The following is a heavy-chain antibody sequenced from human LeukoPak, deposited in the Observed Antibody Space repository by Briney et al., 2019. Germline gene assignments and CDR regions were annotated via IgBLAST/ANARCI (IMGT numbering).Heavy chain of an antibody. CDR1: GFSVSSTY. Sequence: GGSLRLSCAASGFSVSSTYMSWVRQAPGKGLEWVSLIYTSGSTFYADSVMGRFTISRDNSKNTLFLQMNSLRAEDSAVYYCTRDRAGTQSWVEFDLWGQGTLVTISS. D-gene: IGHD3-10*01. CDR2: IYTSGST. CDR3: TRDRAGTQSWVEFDL. J-gene: IGHJ5*02. V-gene: IGHV3-66*03.